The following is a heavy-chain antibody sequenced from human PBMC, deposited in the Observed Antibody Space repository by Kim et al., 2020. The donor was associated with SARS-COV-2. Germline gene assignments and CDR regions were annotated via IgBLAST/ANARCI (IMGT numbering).Heavy chain of an antibody. CDR1: GGSFSGYY. Sequence: SETLSLTCAVYGGSFSGYYWSWIRQPPGKGLEWIGEINHSGSTNYNPSLKSRVTISVDTSKNQFSLKLSSVTAADTAVYYCARRTIDFWSGYSHDYWGQG. J-gene: IGHJ4*02. CDR3: ARRTIDFWSGYSHDY. CDR2: INHSGST. V-gene: IGHV4-34*01. D-gene: IGHD3-3*01.